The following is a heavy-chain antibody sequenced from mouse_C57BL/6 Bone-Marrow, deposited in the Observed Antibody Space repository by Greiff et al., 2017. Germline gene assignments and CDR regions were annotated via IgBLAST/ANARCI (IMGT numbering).Heavy chain of an antibody. J-gene: IGHJ2*01. V-gene: IGHV1-64*01. D-gene: IGHD4-1*01. CDR3: ARPGTGYFDY. CDR1: GYTFTSYW. CDR2: IHPNSGST. Sequence: VQLQQSGAELVKPGASVKLSCKASGYTFTSYWMHWVKQRPGQGLEWIGMIHPNSGSTNYNEKFKSKATLTVDKSSSTAYMQLSSLTSEDSAVYYCARPGTGYFDYWGQGTTLTVSS.